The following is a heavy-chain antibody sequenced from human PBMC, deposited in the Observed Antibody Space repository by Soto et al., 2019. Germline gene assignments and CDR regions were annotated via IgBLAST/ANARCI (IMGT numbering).Heavy chain of an antibody. CDR1: GGTFTTFT. J-gene: IGHJ2*01. CDR3: TRGPGGAIARTHSYFDL. D-gene: IGHD3-16*01. CDR2: ILPGLDIV. V-gene: IGHV1-69*02. Sequence: QGQLVQPGAEVQKPGSSVKVSCKASGGTFTTFTISWVRQSPGQGLECMGRILPGLDIVDLVPKFQARVTMSADKARSTAYLQLPTLRSDDTAVYYCTRGPGGAIARTHSYFDLWGSGTLVIVSS.